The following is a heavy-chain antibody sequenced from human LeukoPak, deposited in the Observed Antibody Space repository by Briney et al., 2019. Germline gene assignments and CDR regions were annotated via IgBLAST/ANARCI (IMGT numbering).Heavy chain of an antibody. Sequence: GGSLRLSCAASGFTLSSYAMSWVRQAPGKGLEWVSAISGSGGSTYYADSVKGRFTISRDNSKNTLYLQMNSLRAEDTAVYYCAKVPPYYYDSSGYYLGYWGQGTLVTVSS. J-gene: IGHJ4*02. CDR3: AKVPPYYYDSSGYYLGY. CDR2: ISGSGGST. V-gene: IGHV3-23*01. D-gene: IGHD3-22*01. CDR1: GFTLSSYA.